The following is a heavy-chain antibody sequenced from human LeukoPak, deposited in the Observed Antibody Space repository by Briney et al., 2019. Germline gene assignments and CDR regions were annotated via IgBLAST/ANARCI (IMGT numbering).Heavy chain of an antibody. Sequence: GGSLRLSCVASEFTFSSYGMHWVRQAPGKGLQWVAFIRYDGSTQYYTNSVKGRFTISRDNSKNTMYLQMNSLRAEDTAVYYCARDRVNWNYLSSVDYWGQGTLVTVSS. CDR2: IRYDGSTQ. J-gene: IGHJ4*02. CDR1: EFTFSSYG. V-gene: IGHV3-30*02. D-gene: IGHD1-7*01. CDR3: ARDRVNWNYLSSVDY.